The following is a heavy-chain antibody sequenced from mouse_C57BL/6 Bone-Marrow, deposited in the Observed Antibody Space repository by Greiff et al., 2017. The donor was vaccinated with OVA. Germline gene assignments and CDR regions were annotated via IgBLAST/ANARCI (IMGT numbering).Heavy chain of an antibody. Sequence: EVQLQQSGPELVKPGASVKLSCKASGYTFTDYYMNWVKQSHGKSLEWIGDINPNNGGTSYNQKFKGKATLTVDKSSITAYMELRSLTSEDSAVYYCARSPNYYGSPYYFDYWGQGTTLTVSS. CDR2: INPNNGGT. CDR3: ARSPNYYGSPYYFDY. CDR1: GYTFTDYY. J-gene: IGHJ2*01. D-gene: IGHD1-1*01. V-gene: IGHV1-26*01.